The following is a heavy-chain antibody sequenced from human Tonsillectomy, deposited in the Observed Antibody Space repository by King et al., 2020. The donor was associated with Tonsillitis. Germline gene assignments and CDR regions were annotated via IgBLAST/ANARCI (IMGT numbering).Heavy chain of an antibody. CDR1: GFTFSNAW. CDR3: TTAVRYSSGWQGLYFDY. J-gene: IGHJ4*02. D-gene: IGHD6-19*01. CDR2: IKSKTDGGTT. Sequence: VQLVESGGGLVKPGGSLRLSCAASGFTFSNAWMSWVRQAPGKGLEWVGRIKSKTDGGTTDYAAPVKGRFTISRDDSKNTLYLQMNSLKTEDTAVYHCTTAVRYSSGWQGLYFDYWGQGTLVTVSS. V-gene: IGHV3-15*01.